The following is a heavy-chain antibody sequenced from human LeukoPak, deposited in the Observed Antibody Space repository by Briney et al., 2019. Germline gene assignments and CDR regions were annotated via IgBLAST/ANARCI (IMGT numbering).Heavy chain of an antibody. V-gene: IGHV1-69*13. CDR3: ARDRFRGSYYVAAEYYFDY. CDR2: IIPIFGTA. Sequence: SVKVSCKASGGTFSSYTISWVRQAPGQGLEWMGGIIPIFGTALYAQTFQGRVTITADESTSTAYMELSSLRSEDTAVYYCARDRFRGSYYVAAEYYFDYWGQGTLVTVSS. CDR1: GGTFSSYT. D-gene: IGHD1-26*01. J-gene: IGHJ4*02.